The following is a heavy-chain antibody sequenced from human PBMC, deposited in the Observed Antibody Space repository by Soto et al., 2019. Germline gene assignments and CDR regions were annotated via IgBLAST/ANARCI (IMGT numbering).Heavy chain of an antibody. J-gene: IGHJ6*02. CDR2: ISGSGGST. CDR3: AKRRDYYYYGMDV. V-gene: IGHV3-23*01. CDR1: GFTFSSYA. Sequence: EVQLLESGGGLVQPGGSLRLSCAASGFTFSSYAMSWVRQATGKGLEWVSAISGSGGSTYYADSVKGRFTISRDNSKNTLYLQMNSLRAEDTAVYYCAKRRDYYYYGMDVWGQGTTVTVSS.